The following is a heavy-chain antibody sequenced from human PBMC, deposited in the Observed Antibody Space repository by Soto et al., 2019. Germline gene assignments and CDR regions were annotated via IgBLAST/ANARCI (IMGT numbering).Heavy chain of an antibody. CDR2: SIPVLGLT. D-gene: IGHD5-12*01. Sequence: QVQLVQSGAELKKPGSSMKVACQTSGGSFNSFSFTWVRQSPGQGLEWVGRSIPVLGLTAYEQKFQSRITISENKSTSTAYMELSGLTSEYTAVYYCATAKDNTYEHWGQGTLVTVSS. CDR1: GGSFNSFS. J-gene: IGHJ4*02. CDR3: ATAKDNTYEH. V-gene: IGHV1-69*02.